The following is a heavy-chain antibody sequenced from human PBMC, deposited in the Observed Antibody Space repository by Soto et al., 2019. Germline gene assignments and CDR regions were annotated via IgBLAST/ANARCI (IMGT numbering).Heavy chain of an antibody. CDR2: IRSKAYGGTT. Sequence: PGGSLRLSCTASGFTFGDYAMSWVRQAPGQGLEWVGFIRSKAYGGTTEYAASGKGRFTISRDDSKSIAYLQMNSLKTEDTAVYYCTRVLAPRITFGGVIVIPDAFDIWGQGTMVTVSS. CDR1: GFTFGDYA. D-gene: IGHD3-16*02. CDR3: TRVLAPRITFGGVIVIPDAFDI. J-gene: IGHJ3*02. V-gene: IGHV3-49*04.